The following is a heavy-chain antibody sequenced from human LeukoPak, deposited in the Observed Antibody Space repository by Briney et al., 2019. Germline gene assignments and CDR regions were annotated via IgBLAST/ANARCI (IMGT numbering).Heavy chain of an antibody. CDR3: AREGGDGDYYYNMDV. J-gene: IGHJ6*03. D-gene: IGHD2-21*02. Sequence: GGSLRLSCSASGFTFTDYSMSWVRQAPGKGLEWVSIISRVSTYIYYADSVKGRFTVSRDNAKSSLYLQMTSLRAEDTAVYFCAREGGDGDYYYNMDVWGKGTTVTVSS. CDR1: GFTFTDYS. V-gene: IGHV3-21*01. CDR2: ISRVSTYI.